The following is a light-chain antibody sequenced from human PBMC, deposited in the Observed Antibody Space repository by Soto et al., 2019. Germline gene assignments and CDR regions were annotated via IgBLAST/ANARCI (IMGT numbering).Light chain of an antibody. CDR3: QQYGHSPPFT. Sequence: EIVLTQSPGTLSLSPGERATLSCRASQSISSSYLAWYQQKTGQAPRLLIYGASSRATGIPDRFSGSGSGTEFTLTISRLEPEDLAVYYCQQYGHSPPFTFGPGTKVDIK. J-gene: IGKJ3*01. CDR2: GAS. CDR1: QSISSSY. V-gene: IGKV3-20*01.